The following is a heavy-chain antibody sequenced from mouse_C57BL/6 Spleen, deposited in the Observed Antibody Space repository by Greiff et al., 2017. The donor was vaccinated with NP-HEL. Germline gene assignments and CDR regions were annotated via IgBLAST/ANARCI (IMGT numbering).Heavy chain of an antibody. Sequence: QVQLQQPGAELVMPGASVKLSCKASGYTFTSYWLHWVKQRPGQGLEWIGEIDPSDSYTNYNQKFKGKSTLTVDKSSSTAYMQLSSLTSEDSAVYYCARHGGAMDYWGQGTSVTVSS. CDR2: IDPSDSYT. CDR1: GYTFTSYW. V-gene: IGHV1-69*01. CDR3: ARHGGAMDY. J-gene: IGHJ4*01.